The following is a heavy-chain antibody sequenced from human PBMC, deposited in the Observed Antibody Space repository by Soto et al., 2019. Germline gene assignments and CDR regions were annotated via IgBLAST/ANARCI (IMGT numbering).Heavy chain of an antibody. J-gene: IGHJ6*02. CDR3: ARAIATRLYYYYGMDV. V-gene: IGHV4-4*02. CDR2: IYHSGST. Sequence: SETLSLTCVVPGGSISSSNWWSWVRQPPGKGLEWIGEIYHSGSTNYNPSLKSRVTISVDKSKNQFSLKLNSVTAADTAVYYCARAIATRLYYYYGMDVWGQGTTVTVSS. D-gene: IGHD6-6*01. CDR1: GGSISSSNW.